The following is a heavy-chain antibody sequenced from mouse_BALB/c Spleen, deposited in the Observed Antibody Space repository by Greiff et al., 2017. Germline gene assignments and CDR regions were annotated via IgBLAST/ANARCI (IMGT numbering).Heavy chain of an antibody. CDR1: GFTFSDYG. Sequence: DVKLVESGGGLVQPGGSRKLSCAASGFTFSDYGMAWVRQAPGKGPEWVAFISNLAYSIYYADTVTGRFTISRENAKNTLYLEMSSLRSEDTAMYYCARDQGGNAWFAYWGQGTLVTVSA. J-gene: IGHJ3*01. V-gene: IGHV5-15*02. D-gene: IGHD2-1*01. CDR3: ARDQGGNAWFAY. CDR2: ISNLAYSI.